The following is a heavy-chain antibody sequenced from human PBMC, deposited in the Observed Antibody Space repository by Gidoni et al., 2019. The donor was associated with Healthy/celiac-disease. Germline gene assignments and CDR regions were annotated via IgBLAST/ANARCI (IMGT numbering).Heavy chain of an antibody. D-gene: IGHD6-19*01. Sequence: QVQLPQSGPGLVKPSQPLSLPCAISGASVSSNRAAWNWIRQSPSRGLEWLGRTYYRSKWYNDYAVSVKSRITINPDTSKNQFSLQLNSVTPEDTAVYYCARAPGIAVAGYYYYGMDVWGQGTTVTVSS. J-gene: IGHJ6*02. CDR3: ARAPGIAVAGYYYYGMDV. CDR1: GASVSSNRAA. V-gene: IGHV6-1*01. CDR2: TYYRSKWYN.